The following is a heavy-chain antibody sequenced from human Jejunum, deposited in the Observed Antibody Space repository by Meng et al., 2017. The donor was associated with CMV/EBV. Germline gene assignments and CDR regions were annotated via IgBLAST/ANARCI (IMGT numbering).Heavy chain of an antibody. J-gene: IGHJ4*02. D-gene: IGHD2-8*02. CDR2: ISGGGT. CDR1: GFTFSSFA. CDR3: VKGLTVFEY. Sequence: SCAASGFTFSSFAVSWVRPAPGRGLEWVSIISGGGTYYADSVKGRFTISRDNSKNTLYLQMNSLRAEDTALYYCVKGLTVFEYWGQGTLVTVSS. V-gene: IGHV3-23*03.